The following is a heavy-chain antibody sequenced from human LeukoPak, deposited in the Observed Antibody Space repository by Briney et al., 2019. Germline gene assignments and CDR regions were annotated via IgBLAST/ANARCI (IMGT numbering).Heavy chain of an antibody. J-gene: IGHJ4*02. CDR2: IKTDGSTT. CDR1: GFTFSSSW. D-gene: IGHD4-17*01. Sequence: PGGSLRLSCAVSGFTFSSSWMHWVRQAPGKGLVWVSHIKTDGSTTAYADSVKGRFTISRDNAKNTLYLEMNSLRAEDTGVYYCARGYGDYWGQGTLVTVSS. CDR3: ARGYGDY. V-gene: IGHV3-74*01.